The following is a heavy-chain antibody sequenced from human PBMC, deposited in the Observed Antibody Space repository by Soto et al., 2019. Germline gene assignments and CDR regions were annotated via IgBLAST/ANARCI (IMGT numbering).Heavy chain of an antibody. Sequence: GESLKISCKGSGYSFTSYWISWVRQMPGKGLGWMGRIDPSDSYTNYSPSFQGHVTISADKSISTAYLQWSSLKASDTAMYYCARQREFWSGYFHYYYGMDAWGQGTTVTVSS. CDR3: ARQREFWSGYFHYYYGMDA. V-gene: IGHV5-10-1*01. CDR2: IDPSDSYT. J-gene: IGHJ6*02. CDR1: GYSFTSYW. D-gene: IGHD3-3*01.